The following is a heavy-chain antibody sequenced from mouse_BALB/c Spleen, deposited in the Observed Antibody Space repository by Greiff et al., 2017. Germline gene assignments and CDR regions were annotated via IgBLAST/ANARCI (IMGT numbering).Heavy chain of an antibody. CDR2: ISSGGSYT. J-gene: IGHJ3*01. Sequence: EVMLVESGGGLVKPGGSLKLSCAASGFTFSSYAMSWVRQSPEKRLEWVAEISSGGSYTYYPDTVTGRFTISRDNAKNTLYLEMSSLRSEDTAMYYCAREYDGFAYWGQGTLVTVSA. V-gene: IGHV5-9-4*01. D-gene: IGHD2-14*01. CDR1: GFTFSSYA. CDR3: AREYDGFAY.